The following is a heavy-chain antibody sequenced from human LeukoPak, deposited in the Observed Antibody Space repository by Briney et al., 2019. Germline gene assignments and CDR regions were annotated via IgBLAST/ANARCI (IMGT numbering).Heavy chain of an antibody. J-gene: IGHJ4*02. D-gene: IGHD4-11*01. CDR3: AREDDYSYYFDY. CDR1: GYTFTGYY. V-gene: IGHV1-2*06. CDR2: INPNSGGT. Sequence: ASVKVSCKASGYTFTGYYMHWVRQAPGQGLEWMGRINPNSGGTNYAQKFQGRATMTRDTSISTAYMELSRLRSDDTAVYYCAREDDYSYYFDYWGQGTLVTVSS.